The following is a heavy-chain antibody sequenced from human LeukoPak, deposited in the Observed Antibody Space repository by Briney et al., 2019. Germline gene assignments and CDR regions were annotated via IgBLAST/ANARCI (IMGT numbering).Heavy chain of an antibody. Sequence: PGGSLRLSCAASGFTFSTYSMHWVRQAPGKGLEWVSSISSSTSYIYYADSVKGRFTISRDNAKNSLSLQMNSLRAEDTAVYYCARENSGSYYQFDYWGQGTLVTVSS. V-gene: IGHV3-21*01. CDR3: ARENSGSYYQFDY. J-gene: IGHJ4*02. D-gene: IGHD1-26*01. CDR1: GFTFSTYS. CDR2: ISSSTSYI.